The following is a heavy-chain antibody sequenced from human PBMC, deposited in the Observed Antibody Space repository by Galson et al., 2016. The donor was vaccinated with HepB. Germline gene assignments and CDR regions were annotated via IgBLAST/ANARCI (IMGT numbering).Heavy chain of an antibody. V-gene: IGHV1-2*02. CDR1: GYSFTDSY. D-gene: IGHD4-17*01. Sequence: SVKVSCKASGYSFTDSYLHWLRQAPGQGLEWLGWINPESGATKYAPKFEARVTISRDTSINTLYMELSSLRSDDTAVYYCARASHGDFECFDTWGQGTLVTVAS. CDR3: ARASHGDFECFDT. CDR2: INPESGAT. J-gene: IGHJ5*02.